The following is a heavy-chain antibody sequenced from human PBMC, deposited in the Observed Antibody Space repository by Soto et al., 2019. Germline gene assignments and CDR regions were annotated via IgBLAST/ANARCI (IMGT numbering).Heavy chain of an antibody. Sequence: QVHLQESGPGLVKPSETLSLTCAISGGSTSSSDWWTWVRQPPGEGLEWIGEIHRAGVTNYNSSLKSRLTISLGHSRNHFSLSLTSVTAADAAVYFCAGRPEIHPRWGQGILVPVSS. J-gene: IGHJ4*02. CDR2: IHRAGVT. D-gene: IGHD1-26*01. CDR1: GGSTSSSDW. V-gene: IGHV4-4*02. CDR3: AGRPEIHPR.